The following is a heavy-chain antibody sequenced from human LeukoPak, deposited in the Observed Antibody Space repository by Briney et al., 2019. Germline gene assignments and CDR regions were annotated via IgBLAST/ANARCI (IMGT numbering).Heavy chain of an antibody. CDR3: ARLGPASSGWPESFDY. D-gene: IGHD6-19*01. CDR1: GFTFNSYW. CDR2: IKRDGSEK. Sequence: GGSLRLSCAASGFTFNSYWMNWVRQAPGEGLEWVANIKRDGSEKYYVDSVKGRFTISRDNAKNSLDLQMNSLRVEDTAVYYCARLGPASSGWPESFDYWGQGTLVTVSS. J-gene: IGHJ4*02. V-gene: IGHV3-7*03.